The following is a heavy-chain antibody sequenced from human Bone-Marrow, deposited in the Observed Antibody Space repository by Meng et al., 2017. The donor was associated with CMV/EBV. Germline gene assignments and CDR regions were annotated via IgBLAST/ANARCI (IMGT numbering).Heavy chain of an antibody. CDR2: ISYDGSNK. V-gene: IGHV3-30*18. J-gene: IGHJ4*02. CDR3: AKDVNGTYYGRYFDS. Sequence: SGFNFTTYGMHWVRQAPGKGLEWVAVISYDGSNKYYADSVKGRFTISRDNSKNTLYLQMNSLRAEDTAVFYCAKDVNGTYYGRYFDSWGQGALVTVSS. D-gene: IGHD1-26*01. CDR1: GFNFTTYG.